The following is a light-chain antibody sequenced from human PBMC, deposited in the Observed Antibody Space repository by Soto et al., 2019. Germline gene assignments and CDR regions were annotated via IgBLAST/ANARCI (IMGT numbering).Light chain of an antibody. CDR2: GVS. Sequence: QSALTQPASVSGSPGQSITISCAGTSSDIGGSNYVSWYQQHPGKAPKLMIYGVSNRPSGVSNRFSGSKSGNTASLTISGLQAEDDADYFCYSSRSSSSTFYVVGTGTELTVL. V-gene: IGLV2-14*03. CDR3: YSSRSSSSTFYV. J-gene: IGLJ1*01. CDR1: SSDIGGSNY.